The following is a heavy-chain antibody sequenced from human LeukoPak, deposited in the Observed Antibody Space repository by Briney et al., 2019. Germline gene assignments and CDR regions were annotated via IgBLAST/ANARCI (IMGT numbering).Heavy chain of an antibody. CDR3: ARHRSGSYWRAFDI. CDR1: GGSISSDY. J-gene: IGHJ3*02. D-gene: IGHD1-26*01. CDR2: MYISGST. Sequence: PSGTLSLTCTVSGGSISSDYWSWIRQPAGKGLEWIGRMYISGSTDHNPPLKSRVTISVNTSKNQFSLKLSSVTAADTAVYYCARHRSGSYWRAFDIWGQGTMVTVSS. V-gene: IGHV4-4*07.